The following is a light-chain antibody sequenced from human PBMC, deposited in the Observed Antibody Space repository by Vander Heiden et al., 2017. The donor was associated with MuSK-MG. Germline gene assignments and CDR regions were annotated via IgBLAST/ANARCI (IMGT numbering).Light chain of an antibody. J-gene: IGLJ2*01. CDR3: SSYAGSNNVV. V-gene: IGLV2-8*01. CDR2: EVS. CDR1: SSDVGGYNY. Sequence: QSALTQPPSASGSPGQSVTISCTGTSSDVGGYNYVSWYQQPPGNAPKLMIYEVSKRPSGAPDRFSGSKSGNTASLTVSGLQAEDEADYYCSSYAGSNNVVFGGGTKLTVL.